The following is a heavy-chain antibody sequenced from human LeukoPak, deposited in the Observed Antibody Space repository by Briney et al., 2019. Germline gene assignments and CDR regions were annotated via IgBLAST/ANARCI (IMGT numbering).Heavy chain of an antibody. CDR2: INSTGGST. CDR1: GFTFSSYA. Sequence: PGGSLRLSCAASGFTFSSYAMTWVRQAPGKGLEWVSGINSTGGSTYYADSVKGRFTISRDNSKNTLYLQENSLRAEDTAVYYCAKGRGLSRQGPAYWGQGTLVTVSS. V-gene: IGHV3-23*01. J-gene: IGHJ4*02. D-gene: IGHD3-10*01. CDR3: AKGRGLSRQGPAY.